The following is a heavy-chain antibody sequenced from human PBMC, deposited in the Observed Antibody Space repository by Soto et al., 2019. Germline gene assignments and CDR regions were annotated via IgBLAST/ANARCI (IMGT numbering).Heavy chain of an antibody. CDR3: ARSQGSSTSLEIYYYYYYGMDV. J-gene: IGHJ6*02. D-gene: IGHD2-2*01. CDR1: GGTFSSYA. V-gene: IGHV1-69*01. Sequence: QVQLVQSGAEVKKPGSSVKVSCKASGGTFSSYAISWVRQAPGQGLEWMGGIIPISGTANYAQKFQGRVTITADESTSTAYMEVSSLRSEDTAVYYCARSQGSSTSLEIYYYYYYGMDVWGQGTRVTVSS. CDR2: IIPISGTA.